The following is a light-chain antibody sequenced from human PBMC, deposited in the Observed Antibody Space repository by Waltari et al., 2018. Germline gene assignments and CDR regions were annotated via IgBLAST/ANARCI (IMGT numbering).Light chain of an antibody. J-gene: IGKJ5*01. V-gene: IGKV1-9*01. CDR1: QNIDNF. CDR2: AAS. Sequence: DIQLTQSPSFLSASVGDRVTITCRASQNIDNFLAWYQQKPWNAPNLLISAASHLHAGVPSRFSGSGSGTEFTLTVSSLQLEDFATYYCQQLHTFPVTFGQRTRL. CDR3: QQLHTFPVT.